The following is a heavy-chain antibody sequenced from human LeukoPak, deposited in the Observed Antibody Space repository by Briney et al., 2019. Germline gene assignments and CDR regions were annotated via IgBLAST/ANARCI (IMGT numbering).Heavy chain of an antibody. CDR1: GYTLTELS. D-gene: IGHD4-17*01. Sequence: ASVKVSCKVSGYTLTELSMHWVRQAPGKGLEWMGSFDPEDDETIYAQKFQGRVTMTEDTSTHTAYMELSSLRSEDTAVYYCTTEIFDYGDYFHAFDIWGQGTMDTVSS. CDR2: FDPEDDET. CDR3: TTEIFDYGDYFHAFDI. V-gene: IGHV1-24*01. J-gene: IGHJ3*02.